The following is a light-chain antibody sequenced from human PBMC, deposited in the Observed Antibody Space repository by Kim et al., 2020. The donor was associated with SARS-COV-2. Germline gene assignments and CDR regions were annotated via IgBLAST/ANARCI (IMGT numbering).Light chain of an antibody. CDR1: VLAGNC. CDR3: YFAADSSGV. V-gene: IGLV3-27*01. CDR2: KDS. Sequence: SYELTQPSSVLVSPGQTARITCLGDVLAGNCARWFQQKAGQAPVVVIYKDSERPSGIPERFSGSNSGNTGTLTISGAQVEDEADYYCYFAADSSGVFGGGTQLTVL. J-gene: IGLJ3*02.